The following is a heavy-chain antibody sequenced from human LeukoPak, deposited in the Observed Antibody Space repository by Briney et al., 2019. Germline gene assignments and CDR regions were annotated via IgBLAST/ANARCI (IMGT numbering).Heavy chain of an antibody. CDR2: INPNSGGT. Sequence: ASVKVSCKASGHTFTGYYMHWVRQAPGQGLEWMGWINPNSGGTNYAQKFQGRVTMTRDTSISTAYMELSRLRSDDTAVYYCARPLYDILTGYTYYYGMDVWGQGTTVTVSS. CDR3: ARPLYDILTGYTYYYGMDV. J-gene: IGHJ6*02. CDR1: GHTFTGYY. V-gene: IGHV1-2*02. D-gene: IGHD3-9*01.